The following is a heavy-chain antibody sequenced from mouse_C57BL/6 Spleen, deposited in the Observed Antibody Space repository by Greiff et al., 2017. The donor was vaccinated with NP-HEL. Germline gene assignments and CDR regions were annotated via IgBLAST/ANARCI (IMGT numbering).Heavy chain of an antibody. V-gene: IGHV1-26*01. CDR2: INPNNGGT. Sequence: EVQLQQSGPELVKPGASVKISCKASGYTFTDYYMNWVKQSHGKSLEWIGDINPNNGGTSYKQKFKGKATLTVDKSSSTAYMELRSLTSEDSAVYYCARPLGRGAMDYWGQGTSVTVSS. J-gene: IGHJ4*01. CDR3: ARPLGRGAMDY. CDR1: GYTFTDYY. D-gene: IGHD4-1*01.